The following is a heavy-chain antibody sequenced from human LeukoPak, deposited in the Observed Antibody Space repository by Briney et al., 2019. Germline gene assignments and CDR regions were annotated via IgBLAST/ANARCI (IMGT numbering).Heavy chain of an antibody. J-gene: IGHJ3*01. CDR2: IRSKRDGGTT. V-gene: IGHV3-15*07. Sequence: PGGSLRLSCLASGFTFSNTWMNWVRQAPGKGLEWVARIRSKRDGGTTDYAAPVKGRFTISRDDSKNTMYLQMNGLKAEDTAVYYCARDWYYAFDFWGQGTMVTVSS. CDR3: ARDWYYAFDF. CDR1: GFTFSNTW. D-gene: IGHD2-21*02.